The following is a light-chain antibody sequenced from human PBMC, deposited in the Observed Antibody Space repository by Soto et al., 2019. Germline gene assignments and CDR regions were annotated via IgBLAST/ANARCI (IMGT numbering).Light chain of an antibody. CDR1: SSNFGAGYE. CDR3: ATWDDSLNGFYV. Sequence: QSVLTQPPSVSGAPGQRVTISCTGSSSNFGAGYEVHWYQQLPGTAPKLLIYRNNQRPSGVPDRFSGSKSGTSASLAISGLRSDDEADYFCATWDDSLNGFYVFGTGTKLTVL. J-gene: IGLJ1*01. V-gene: IGLV1-47*01. CDR2: RNN.